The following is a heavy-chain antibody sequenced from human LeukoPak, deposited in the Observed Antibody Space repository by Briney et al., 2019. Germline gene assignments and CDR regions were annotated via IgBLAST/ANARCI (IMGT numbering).Heavy chain of an antibody. CDR3: ARREGGIFDY. CDR2: IYYSGST. J-gene: IGHJ4*02. CDR1: GGSISSYY. Sequence: SETLSLTCTVSGGSISSYYWSWIRQPPGKGLEWIGYIYYSGSTNYNPSLKSRVTISVDTSKNQFSLKLSSVTAADTAVYYCARREGGIFDYWGQGTLVTVSS. D-gene: IGHD1-26*01. V-gene: IGHV4-59*01.